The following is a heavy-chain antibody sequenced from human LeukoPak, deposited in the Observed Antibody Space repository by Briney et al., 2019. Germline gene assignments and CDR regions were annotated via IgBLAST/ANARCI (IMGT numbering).Heavy chain of an antibody. CDR3: AREGWSGVY. D-gene: IGHD3-3*01. V-gene: IGHV4-34*01. CDR2: INHSGST. CDR1: GGSFSGYY. J-gene: IGHJ4*02. Sequence: SETLSLTCAVYGGSFSGYYWSWIRQPPGKGLEWIGEINHSGSTNYNPSLKSRVTISVDTSKNQFSLKLSSVTAADTAVYYCAREGWSGVYWGQGTLATVSS.